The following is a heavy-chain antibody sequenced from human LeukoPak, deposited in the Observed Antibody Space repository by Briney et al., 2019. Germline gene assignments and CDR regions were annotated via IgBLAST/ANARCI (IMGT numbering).Heavy chain of an antibody. J-gene: IGHJ5*02. Sequence: PSETLSLTCAVYGGSFSGYYWSWLRQPPGKGLEWIGEINQSGSTNYNPSLKSRVTISVDTSKNQFSLKLSSVTAADTAVYYCARTSSTSCYRCPNHNNWFDPWGQGTLVTVSS. V-gene: IGHV4-34*01. CDR2: INQSGST. D-gene: IGHD2-2*01. CDR1: GGSFSGYY. CDR3: ARTSSTSCYRCPNHNNWFDP.